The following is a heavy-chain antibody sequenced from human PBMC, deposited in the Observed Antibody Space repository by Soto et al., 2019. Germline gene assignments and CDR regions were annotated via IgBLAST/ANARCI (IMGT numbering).Heavy chain of an antibody. Sequence: SETLSLTCTVSGGSIDSGDYYWSWIRQPPGKGLEWIGYFYYSGTTNYNPFLKKRVTLSLDKSKTQFSLKMNSVTAADTAVYYCARDVIEHPNYFAPWGQGTLVNVSS. D-gene: IGHD2-21*01. CDR3: ARDVIEHPNYFAP. J-gene: IGHJ5*02. CDR1: GGSIDSGDYY. CDR2: FYYSGTT. V-gene: IGHV4-61*08.